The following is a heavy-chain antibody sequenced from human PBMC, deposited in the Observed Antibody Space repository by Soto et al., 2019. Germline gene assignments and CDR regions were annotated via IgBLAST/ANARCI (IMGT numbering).Heavy chain of an antibody. CDR2: VYPRDSDT. V-gene: IGHV5-51*01. J-gene: IGHJ4*02. CDR1: GYIFIDYW. D-gene: IGHD2-15*01. CDR3: ARPPLPGYSIHFNS. Sequence: GESLKISCKASGYIFIDYWIGWVRQMPGKGLEWMGIVYPRDSDTRCSPSFQGQVTISADRSTGTAFLQWRSLKASDTALYYCARPPLPGYSIHFNSWGQGTLVTVSS.